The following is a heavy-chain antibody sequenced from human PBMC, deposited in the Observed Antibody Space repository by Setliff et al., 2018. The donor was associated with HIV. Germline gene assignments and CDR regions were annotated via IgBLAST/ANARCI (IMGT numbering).Heavy chain of an antibody. CDR1: GYTLGGNY. Sequence: ASVKVSCKASGYTLGGNYMHWVRQDPGQGLEWMGWIDPNSGGTNYAQKFEGRVTMTRDTTVNTVYIEVSSLRSDDTAVYYCSRDVGVPGRGNALEYWGQGIPVTVSS. D-gene: IGHD3-10*01. V-gene: IGHV1-2*02. J-gene: IGHJ4*02. CDR2: IDPNSGGT. CDR3: SRDVGVPGRGNALEY.